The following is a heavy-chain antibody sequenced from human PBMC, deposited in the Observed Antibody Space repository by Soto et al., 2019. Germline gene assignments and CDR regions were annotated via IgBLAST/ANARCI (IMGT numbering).Heavy chain of an antibody. V-gene: IGHV1-69*02. CDR2: IIPILGIA. J-gene: IGHJ6*02. Sequence: QVQLVQSGAEVKKPGSSVKVSCKASGGTFSSYTISWVRQAPGQGLEWMGRIIPILGIANYAQKFQGRVTFTADKSTSTAYMELSSLRSEDTAVYYCARAREMATQWEDYYYGMDVWGQGTTVTVSS. D-gene: IGHD5-12*01. CDR3: ARAREMATQWEDYYYGMDV. CDR1: GGTFSSYT.